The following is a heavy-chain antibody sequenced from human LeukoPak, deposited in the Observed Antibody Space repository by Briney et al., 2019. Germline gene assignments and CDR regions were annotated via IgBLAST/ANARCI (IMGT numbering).Heavy chain of an antibody. D-gene: IGHD3-3*01. J-gene: IGHJ4*02. CDR3: ARRVPIFGVVIVYYFDY. Sequence: SETLSLTCAVSGYSISSGYYWGWIRQPPGKGLEWIGSIYHSGSTYYNPSLKSRVTISVDTSKNHFSLKLSSVTAAETAVYYCARRVPIFGVVIVYYFDYWGQGTLVTVSS. CDR2: IYHSGST. V-gene: IGHV4-38-2*01. CDR1: GYSISSGYY.